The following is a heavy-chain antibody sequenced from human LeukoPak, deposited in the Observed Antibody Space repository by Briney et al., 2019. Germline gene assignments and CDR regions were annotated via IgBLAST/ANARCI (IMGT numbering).Heavy chain of an antibody. CDR1: GFPFSIYR. CDR2: ICGCSSYI. CDR3: ATGRGTMVSSPGEGRLFNY. Sequence: PGGPLSLSCAASGFPFSIYRMLGPRHATGGAVEGVSSICGCSSYIQYAHPVGGRFTISRDNAKNSLYLQMNSLRAEDTAVYYCATGRGTMVSSPGEGRLFNYWGQGTLVTVSS. J-gene: IGHJ4*02. D-gene: IGHD2-8*01. V-gene: IGHV3-21*01.